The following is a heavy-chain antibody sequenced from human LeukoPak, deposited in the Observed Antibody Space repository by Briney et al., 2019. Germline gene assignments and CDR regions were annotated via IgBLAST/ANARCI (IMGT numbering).Heavy chain of an antibody. Sequence: GESLKISCKSSGYRFTSYWIGWMRQMPGKGLEWMGIIYPGDSDTRYSPSFQGQVTISADKSISTAYLQWSSLKASDTAMYYCARQLMVRGVITPMGVDYWGQGTLVTVSS. V-gene: IGHV5-51*01. CDR2: IYPGDSDT. CDR1: GYRFTSYW. D-gene: IGHD3-10*01. CDR3: ARQLMVRGVITPMGVDY. J-gene: IGHJ4*02.